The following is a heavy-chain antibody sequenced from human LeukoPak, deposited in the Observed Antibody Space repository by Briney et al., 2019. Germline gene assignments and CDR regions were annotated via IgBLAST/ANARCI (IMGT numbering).Heavy chain of an antibody. Sequence: GGSLRLSRAASGFTFSSYSMNWVRQAPGKGLEWVSYISSSSSTIYYADSVKGRFTISRDNAKNSLYLQMNSLRAEDTAVYYCARAASYSSSSEWGQGTLVTVSS. V-gene: IGHV3-48*01. CDR3: ARAASYSSSSE. CDR1: GFTFSSYS. J-gene: IGHJ4*02. D-gene: IGHD6-6*01. CDR2: ISSSSSTI.